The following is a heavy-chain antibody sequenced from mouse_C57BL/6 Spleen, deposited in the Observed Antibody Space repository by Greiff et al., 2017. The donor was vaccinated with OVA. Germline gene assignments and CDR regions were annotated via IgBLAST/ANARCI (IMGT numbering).Heavy chain of an antibody. V-gene: IGHV1-82*01. CDR2: IYPGDGDT. J-gene: IGHJ2*01. D-gene: IGHD2-4*01. CDR1: GYAFSSSW. CDR3: ARENDYDGDY. Sequence: VQGVESGPELVKPGASVKISCKASGYAFSSSWMNWVKQRPGKGLEWIGRIYPGDGDTNYNGKFKGKATLTADKSSSTAYMQLSSLTSEDSAVYFCARENDYDGDYWGQGTTLTVSS.